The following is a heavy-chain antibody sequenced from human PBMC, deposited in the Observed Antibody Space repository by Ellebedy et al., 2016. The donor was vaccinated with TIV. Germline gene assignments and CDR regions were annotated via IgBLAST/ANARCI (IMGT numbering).Heavy chain of an antibody. Sequence: PGGSLRLSCAASGFSFNFYSVSWVRQAPGKGLEWVSYINTLSSIIYYADYVKGRFTISRDDAKNSLYLQMNSLRSEDTAVYYCSRLFCDSTTCPHHRPDSWGQGTLVSVSS. J-gene: IGHJ4*02. CDR1: GFSFNFYS. D-gene: IGHD2-2*01. CDR3: SRLFCDSTTCPHHRPDS. V-gene: IGHV3-48*01. CDR2: INTLSSII.